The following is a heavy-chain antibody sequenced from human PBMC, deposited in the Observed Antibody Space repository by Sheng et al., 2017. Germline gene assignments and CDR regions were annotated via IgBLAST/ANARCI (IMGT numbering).Heavy chain of an antibody. CDR2: IKHDGSEK. Sequence: EVQLVESGGGLVQPGGSLRLSCEASGFTFNEYWMSWVRQAPGKGLEWVANIKHDGSEKYYVDSVKGRFTISRDNAYNSLYLQLNSLRVEDTAVYYCARGGGDSCSGGSCYDWFDPWGQGTLVIVS. CDR3: ARGGGDSCSGGSCYDWFDP. J-gene: IGHJ5*02. CDR1: GFTFNEYW. V-gene: IGHV3-7*01. D-gene: IGHD2-15*01.